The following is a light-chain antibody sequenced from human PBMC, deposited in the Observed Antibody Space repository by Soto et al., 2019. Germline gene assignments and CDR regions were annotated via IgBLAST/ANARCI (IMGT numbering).Light chain of an antibody. Sequence: EIVLTQSPATLSLSPGERAALSGRASQSVSTYLAWYQQTNGQAPRILIYDASNRDTGIPARFSGSWSGTDCTLPFSRLEPEDFEIYYCQQRSKWPITFGQGTRLEIK. J-gene: IGKJ5*01. CDR1: QSVSTY. CDR3: QQRSKWPIT. CDR2: DAS. V-gene: IGKV3-11*01.